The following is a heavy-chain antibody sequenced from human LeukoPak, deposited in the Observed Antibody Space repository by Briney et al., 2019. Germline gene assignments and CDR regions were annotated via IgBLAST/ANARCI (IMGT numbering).Heavy chain of an antibody. CDR3: ARDRGGDYWYLDL. CDR2: IYSAGST. D-gene: IGHD6-25*01. V-gene: IGHV3-53*01. CDR1: GFTVSNDF. J-gene: IGHJ2*01. Sequence: GGSLRLSCAASGFTVSNDFMTWVRQAPGKGLEWVSVIYSAGSTYYADSAKGRFTISRDNSKNTLYLLMKSLRAEDTAVYYCARDRGGDYWYLDLWGLGTLVTVSS.